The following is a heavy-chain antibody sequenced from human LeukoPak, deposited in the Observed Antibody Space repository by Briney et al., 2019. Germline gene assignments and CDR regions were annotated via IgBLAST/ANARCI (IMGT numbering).Heavy chain of an antibody. CDR3: ARDRLLWFRELFWNPFDY. Sequence: ASVKVSCKASGYTFTNYGISWVRQAPGQGIEWMGWISAYNGNTNYAQKLQGRVTMTTDTSTSTAYMELRSLRSDDTAVYYCARDRLLWFRELFWNPFDYWGQGTLVTVSS. J-gene: IGHJ4*02. V-gene: IGHV1-18*01. D-gene: IGHD3-10*01. CDR1: GYTFTNYG. CDR2: ISAYNGNT.